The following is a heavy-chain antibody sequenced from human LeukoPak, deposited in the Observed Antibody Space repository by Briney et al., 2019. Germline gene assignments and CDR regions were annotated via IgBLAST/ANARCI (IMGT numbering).Heavy chain of an antibody. CDR3: ARGNTYTAICLLDY. CDR1: GFTFSSYG. D-gene: IGHD3-16*01. J-gene: IGHJ4*02. CDR2: INIDESEK. Sequence: GGSLRLSCAASGFTFSSYGMHWVRQAPGKGLEWVANINIDESEKNYVGSVKGRFTISRDNARKSLYLQMTSLRAEDTAVYFCARGNTYTAICLLDYWGQGTLVTVSS. V-gene: IGHV3-7*01.